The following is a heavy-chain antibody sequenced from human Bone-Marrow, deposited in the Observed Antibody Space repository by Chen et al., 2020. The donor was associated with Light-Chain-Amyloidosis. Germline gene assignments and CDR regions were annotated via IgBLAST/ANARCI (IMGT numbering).Heavy chain of an antibody. CDR1: GYTFPNYW. CDR3: ARRRDGYNFDY. D-gene: IGHD5-12*01. V-gene: IGHV5-51*01. J-gene: IGHJ4*02. CDR2: IYPDDSDA. Sequence: EVQLEQSGPEVKKPGESLKISCKGSGYTFPNYWIGWVRQMPGKGLEWMGVIYPDDSDARYSPPFEGQVTISADKSITTAYLQWRSLKASDTAMYYCARRRDGYNFDYWGQGTLLTVSS.